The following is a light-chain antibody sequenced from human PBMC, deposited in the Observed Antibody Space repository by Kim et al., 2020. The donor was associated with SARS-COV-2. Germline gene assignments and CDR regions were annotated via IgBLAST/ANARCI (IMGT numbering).Light chain of an antibody. CDR3: SAWDSSLSSWV. CDR2: RDT. V-gene: IGLV10-54*01. Sequence: RQPATLTCSGNSNNVGLQGAAWRQQHPGHPPKLLSYRDTNRPSGISERLSAPRSGSTASLTITGLQPEDEADYSCSAWDSSLSSWVFGGGTQLTVL. CDR1: SNNVGLQG. J-gene: IGLJ3*02.